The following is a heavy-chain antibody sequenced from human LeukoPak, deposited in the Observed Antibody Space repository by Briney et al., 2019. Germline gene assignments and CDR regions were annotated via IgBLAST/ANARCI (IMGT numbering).Heavy chain of an antibody. J-gene: IGHJ5*02. D-gene: IGHD5-18*01. CDR2: IIPILGIA. CDR3: AREGYSYGPSNWFGP. V-gene: IGHV1-69*04. Sequence: ASVKVSCKASGGTFSSYAISWVRQAPGQGLEWMGRIIPILGIANYAQKFQGRVTITADKSTSTAHMELSSLRSEDTAVYYCAREGYSYGPSNWFGPWGQGTLVTVSS. CDR1: GGTFSSYA.